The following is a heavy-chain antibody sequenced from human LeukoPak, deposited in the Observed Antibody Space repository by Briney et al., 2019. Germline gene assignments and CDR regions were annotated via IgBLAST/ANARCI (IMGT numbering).Heavy chain of an antibody. CDR3: ARGEATAGTKFDY. J-gene: IGHJ4*02. CDR2: IWYDGSNK. V-gene: IGHV3-33*01. D-gene: IGHD6-13*01. Sequence: PGRSLRLSCAASGFTFDSFGMHWVRQAPGKGLEWVAVIWYDGSNKYYADSVKSRFTISRDNSKNTLYLQMNSLRAEDTAVYYCARGEATAGTKFDYWGQGTLVTVSS. CDR1: GFTFDSFG.